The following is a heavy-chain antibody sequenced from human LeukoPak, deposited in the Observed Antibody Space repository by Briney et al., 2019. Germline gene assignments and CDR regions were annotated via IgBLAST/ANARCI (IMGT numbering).Heavy chain of an antibody. CDR3: ARRRIMITFGGITGAFDI. CDR2: IYYSGST. J-gene: IGHJ3*02. CDR1: GGSISSGGYS. Sequence: SETLSLTCTVSGGSISSGGYSWSWIRQHPGKGLEWIGYIYYSGSTYYNPSLKSRVTISVDTSKNQFSLKLSSVTAADTAVYYCARRRIMITFGGITGAFDIWGQGTMVTVSS. D-gene: IGHD3-16*01. V-gene: IGHV4-31*03.